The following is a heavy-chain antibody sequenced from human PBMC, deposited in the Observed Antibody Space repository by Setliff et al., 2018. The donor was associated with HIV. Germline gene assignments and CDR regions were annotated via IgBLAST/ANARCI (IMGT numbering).Heavy chain of an antibody. V-gene: IGHV1-69*13. CDR3: ARDAAYSSSSAYFDY. J-gene: IGHJ4*02. CDR1: GGTFSSYA. D-gene: IGHD6-6*01. Sequence: ASVKVSCKASGGTFSSYAISWVRQAPGQGLEWMGGIIPIFGTANYAQKFQGRVTITADESTSTAYMELSSLRSEVTAVYYCARDAAYSSSSAYFDYWGQGTLVTVSS. CDR2: IIPIFGTA.